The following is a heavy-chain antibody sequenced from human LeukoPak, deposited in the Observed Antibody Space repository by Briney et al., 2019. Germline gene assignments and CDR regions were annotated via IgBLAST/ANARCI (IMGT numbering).Heavy chain of an antibody. J-gene: IGHJ4*02. CDR2: T. D-gene: IGHD5-24*01. V-gene: IGHV3-23*01. CDR3: AKGPGRWLQLRYFDF. Sequence: TFYADSVKGRFTISRDNSKNTLYLQMSSLRADDTAVYYCAKGPGRWLQLRYFDFWGQGTLVIVSS.